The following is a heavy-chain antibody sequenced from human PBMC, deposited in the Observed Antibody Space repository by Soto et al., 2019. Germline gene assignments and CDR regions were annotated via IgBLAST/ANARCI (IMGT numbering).Heavy chain of an antibody. J-gene: IGHJ4*02. D-gene: IGHD3-22*01. CDR3: ARDRSDYDSSGSYSPPY. CDR2: ISGSAATT. Sequence: EVQLLESGGGLVQPGGSLRLSCAASGFTFSSYAMNWVRQAPGKGLEWVSAISGSAATTHFADSVKGRFTISRDNSKNTLYLQMNSLRAEDTAVYYCARDRSDYDSSGSYSPPYWGQGTLVTVSS. V-gene: IGHV3-23*01. CDR1: GFTFSSYA.